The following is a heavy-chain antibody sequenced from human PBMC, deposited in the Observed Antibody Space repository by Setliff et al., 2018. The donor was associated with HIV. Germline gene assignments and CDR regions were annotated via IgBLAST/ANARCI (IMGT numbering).Heavy chain of an antibody. J-gene: IGHJ5*01. CDR2: MNPHSGKT. CDR1: GYRFTTYD. CDR3: ARTDRDP. Sequence: ASVKVSCKASGYRFTTYDINWVRQATGQGLEWMGWMNPHSGKTGYAQEFQGRVTMTWDTSTSTAYMELSSLRSDDTAVYYCARTDRDPWGQGTLVTVSS. V-gene: IGHV1-8*01.